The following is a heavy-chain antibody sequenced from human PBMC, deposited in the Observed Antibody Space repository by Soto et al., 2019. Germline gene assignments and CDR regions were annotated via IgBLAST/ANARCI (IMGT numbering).Heavy chain of an antibody. Sequence: QVQLVESGGGVVQPGRSLRLSCAASGFTFSSYAMNWVRQAPGKGLDWVAVISYDGSNKYYADSVKGRFTISRDNSKNTLYLQMISLISEDTAVYYCSRGLGLDIDYWGQGSLVTVSS. D-gene: IGHD3-16*01. CDR2: ISYDGSNK. CDR1: GFTFSSYA. J-gene: IGHJ4*02. V-gene: IGHV3-30-3*01. CDR3: SRGLGLDIDY.